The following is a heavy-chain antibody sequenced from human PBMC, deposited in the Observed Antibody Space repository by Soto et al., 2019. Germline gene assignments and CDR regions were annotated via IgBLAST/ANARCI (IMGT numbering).Heavy chain of an antibody. CDR2: IRDRAYNYAT. Sequence: EVLLVASGGGLVQPGGSLKLSCAASGFVFKDSSIHWVRQASGKGLEWVGRIRDRAYNYATSYAASVKGRFTISRDDSSNTAFLQMNSLKTEDTAIYYCTRLISAAQDYWGQGTRVTVSS. D-gene: IGHD3-22*01. V-gene: IGHV3-73*01. J-gene: IGHJ4*02. CDR1: GFVFKDSS. CDR3: TRLISAAQDY.